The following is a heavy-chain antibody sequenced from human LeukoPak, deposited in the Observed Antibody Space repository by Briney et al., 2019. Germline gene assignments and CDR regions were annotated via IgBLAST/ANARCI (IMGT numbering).Heavy chain of an antibody. CDR1: GFTFTTYA. CDR3: AKDQLQLWFDY. V-gene: IGHV3-23*01. Sequence: GGSLRLSCAASGFTFTTYAMSWVRQAPGKGMEWVSTISGSGGSTYYADSVKGRFTISRDNSKNTLFLQMDSLRAEDTAVYYCAKDQLQLWFDYWGQGTLVTVSS. D-gene: IGHD5-18*01. CDR2: ISGSGGST. J-gene: IGHJ4*02.